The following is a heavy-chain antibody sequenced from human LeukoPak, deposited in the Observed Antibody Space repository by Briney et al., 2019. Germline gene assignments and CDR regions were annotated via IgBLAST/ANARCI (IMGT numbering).Heavy chain of an antibody. CDR1: GYTFTGYY. V-gene: IGHV1-2*02. D-gene: IGHD3-10*01. J-gene: IGHJ4*02. CDR2: INPNSGGT. CDR3: ARDAYGSGSYYNVRAGYFDY. Sequence: GASVKVSCKASGYTFTGYYMHWVRQAPGQGLEWMGWINPNSGGTNYAQKFQGRVTMTRDTSISTAYMELSRLRSDDTAVYYCARDAYGSGSYYNVRAGYFDYWGQGSLVTVSS.